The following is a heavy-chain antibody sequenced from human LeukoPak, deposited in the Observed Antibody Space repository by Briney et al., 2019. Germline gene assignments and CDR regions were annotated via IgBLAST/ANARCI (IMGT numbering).Heavy chain of an antibody. CDR2: IYHGGSA. J-gene: IGHJ5*02. D-gene: IGHD5-18*01. CDR1: GYSISSGYY. CDR3: ARAYTAMYAS. V-gene: IGHV4-38-2*02. Sequence: SETLSLTCTVSGYSISSGYYWGWIRQPPGKGLEWIGSIYHGGSAYYNPSLKSRVTISVNTSKNQFSLKLSSVTAADTAVYYCARAYTAMYASWGQGTLVTVSS.